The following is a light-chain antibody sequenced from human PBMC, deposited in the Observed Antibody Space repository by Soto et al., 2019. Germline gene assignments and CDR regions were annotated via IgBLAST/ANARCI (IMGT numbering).Light chain of an antibody. J-gene: IGKJ1*01. V-gene: IGKV1-5*03. CDR2: KAS. CDR3: QQYNDYSKT. Sequence: GDRVTITCRASQSIGAWLAWYQQKPGEAPKLLIYKASSLRSGVPSRFSGSGSGTEFTLTISSLQADDFATYYCQQYNDYSKTFGQGTEVEI. CDR1: QSIGAW.